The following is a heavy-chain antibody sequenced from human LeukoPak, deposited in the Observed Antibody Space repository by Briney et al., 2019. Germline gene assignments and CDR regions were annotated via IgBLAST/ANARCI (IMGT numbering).Heavy chain of an antibody. CDR2: IYYSAST. CDR3: ARAPRGYSYYFDY. D-gene: IGHD5-18*01. V-gene: IGHV4-59*01. CDR1: GGSISSYY. Sequence: SVTLSLTCTLSGGSISSYYWSCIRQPPGKGLEWIGYIYYSASTNYTPSIKSRVTISVDPYKNQISLMLSAVTAADTAVYYCARAPRGYSYYFDYWGQGTLVTVSS. J-gene: IGHJ4*02.